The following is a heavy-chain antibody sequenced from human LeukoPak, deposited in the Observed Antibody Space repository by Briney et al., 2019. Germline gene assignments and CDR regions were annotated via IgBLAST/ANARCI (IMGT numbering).Heavy chain of an antibody. CDR2: INPHSGDT. V-gene: IGHV1-2*02. CDR1: GYTFTGYY. J-gene: IGHJ3*02. Sequence: ASVKVSCKASGYTFTGYYVHWVRQAPGQGLEWMGWINPHSGDTSYAQNFQGRVTMTRDTSISTVYMELSRLRSDDTAVYYCARDQGFIWGQGTMVTVSS. CDR3: ARDQGFI.